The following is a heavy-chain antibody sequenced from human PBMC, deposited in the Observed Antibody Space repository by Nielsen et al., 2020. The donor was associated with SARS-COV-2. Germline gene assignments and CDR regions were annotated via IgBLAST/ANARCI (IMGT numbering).Heavy chain of an antibody. D-gene: IGHD2-15*01. CDR3: ARDHGSGGGLFYFDY. CDR1: GYTFDCCA. J-gene: IGHJ4*02. Sequence: ASVKVSCKASGYTFDCCALHWVRQAPGQSLEWMGWINTGNGDTRYSEKFQGRVTITRDTSASTVYMELASLRAEDTAMYYCARDHGSGGGLFYFDYWGQGLLVTVSS. V-gene: IGHV1-3*04. CDR2: INTGNGDT.